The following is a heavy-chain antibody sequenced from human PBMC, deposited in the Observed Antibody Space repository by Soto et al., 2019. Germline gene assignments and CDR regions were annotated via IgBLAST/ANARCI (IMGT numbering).Heavy chain of an antibody. V-gene: IGHV3-9*01. CDR1: GFTFDDYA. D-gene: IGHD3-3*01. CDR2: ISWDSGSI. Sequence: EVQLVESGGGLVQPGRSLRLSCVASGFTFDDYAMHWVRQVPGKGLERVAGISWDSGSIGYAGSVKGRCTISRDNAKNSLYLQMNSLRTEDTALYYCVKKVTIFGVITHDAFDIWGQGTMVTVSS. J-gene: IGHJ3*02. CDR3: VKKVTIFGVITHDAFDI.